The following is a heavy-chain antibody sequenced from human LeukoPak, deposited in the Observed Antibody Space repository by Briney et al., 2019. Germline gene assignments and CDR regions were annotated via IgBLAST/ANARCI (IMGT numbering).Heavy chain of an antibody. J-gene: IGHJ6*02. Sequence: PSETLSLTCTVSGGSISSYYWSWIRQPPGKGLEWIGYIYYCGSTNYNPSLKSRVTISVDTSKNQFSLKLSSVTAADTAVYYCARVGDYGDYYYYGMDVWGQGTTVTVSS. D-gene: IGHD4-17*01. CDR3: ARVGDYGDYYYYGMDV. CDR1: GGSISSYY. CDR2: IYYCGST. V-gene: IGHV4-59*01.